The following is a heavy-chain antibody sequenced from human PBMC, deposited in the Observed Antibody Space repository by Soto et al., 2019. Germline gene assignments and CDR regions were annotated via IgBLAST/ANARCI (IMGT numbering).Heavy chain of an antibody. CDR1: GGSVSSGSYY. D-gene: IGHD2-15*01. J-gene: IGHJ6*02. V-gene: IGHV4-61*01. CDR3: ARDGSGLYCSGGSCYLGGMDV. CDR2: IYYSGST. Sequence: SETLSLACTVSGGSVSSGSYYWSWIRQPPGKGLEWIGYIYYSGSTNYNPSLKSRVTISVDTSKNQFSLKLSSVTAADTAVYYCARDGSGLYCSGGSCYLGGMDVWGQGTTVTVSS.